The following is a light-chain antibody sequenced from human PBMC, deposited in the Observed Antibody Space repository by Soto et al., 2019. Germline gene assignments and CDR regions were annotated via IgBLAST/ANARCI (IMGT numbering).Light chain of an antibody. CDR2: DVS. Sequence: QSALTQPASVSGSPGQSITISCTGTSTDVGGYNYVSWYQQHPGKAPKLMIYDVSNRPSGVSNRFSGSKSGSTASLTISGLQAEDEADYYCSSYTSSSTNVFGTETKLTVL. CDR1: STDVGGYNY. CDR3: SSYTSSSTNV. V-gene: IGLV2-14*03. J-gene: IGLJ1*01.